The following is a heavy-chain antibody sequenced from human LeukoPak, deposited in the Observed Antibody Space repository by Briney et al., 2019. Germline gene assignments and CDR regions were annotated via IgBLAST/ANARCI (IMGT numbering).Heavy chain of an antibody. CDR3: ARDGYCSSTSCYGGYYYMDV. J-gene: IGHJ6*03. D-gene: IGHD2-2*03. CDR2: INHSGST. CDR1: GGSFSGYY. Sequence: SETLSLTCAVSGGSFSGYYWSWIRQPPGKGLEWIGEINHSGSTNYNPSLKSRVTISVDTSKNQFSLKLSSVTAADTAVYYCARDGYCSSTSCYGGYYYMDVWGKGTTVTVSS. V-gene: IGHV4-34*01.